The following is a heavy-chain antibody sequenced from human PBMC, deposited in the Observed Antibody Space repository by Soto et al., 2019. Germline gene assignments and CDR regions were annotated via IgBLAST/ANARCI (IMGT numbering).Heavy chain of an antibody. V-gene: IGHV3-23*01. Sequence: EVQLLESGGGLVQPGGSLRLSCAASGFTFSSYAMSWVRQAPGKGLEWVSAISGSGGTTYYADSVKGRATFSRDNSKNTLYLQMNSLRAEDTAVYYCAKTANGWFSAFEIWGQGTMVTVSS. D-gene: IGHD6-19*01. CDR3: AKTANGWFSAFEI. CDR1: GFTFSSYA. CDR2: ISGSGGTT. J-gene: IGHJ3*02.